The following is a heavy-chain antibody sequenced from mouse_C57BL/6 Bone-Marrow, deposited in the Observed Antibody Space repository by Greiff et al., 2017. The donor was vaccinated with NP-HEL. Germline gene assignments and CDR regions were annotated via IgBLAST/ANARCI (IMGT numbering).Heavy chain of an antibody. Sequence: EVKLVESGGGLVQPKGSLKLSCAASGFSFNTYAMNWVRQAPGKGLEWVARIRSKSNNYATYYADSVKDRFTISRDDSESMLYLQMNNLKTEDTAMYYCVRHREWPDYFDYWGQGTTLTVSS. CDR1: GFSFNTYA. J-gene: IGHJ2*01. CDR2: IRSKSNNYAT. V-gene: IGHV10-1*01. CDR3: VRHREWPDYFDY.